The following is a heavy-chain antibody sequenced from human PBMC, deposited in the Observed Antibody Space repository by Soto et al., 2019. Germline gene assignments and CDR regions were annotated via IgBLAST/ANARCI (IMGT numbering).Heavy chain of an antibody. CDR3: TTVPDSSGYRRGNYYYYGMDV. CDR1: GFTFSSYS. CDR2: ISSSSSYI. Sequence: GGSLRLSCAASGFTFSSYSMNWVRQAPGKGLEWVSSISSSSSYIYYADSVKGRFTISRDDSKNTLYLQMNSLKTEDTAVYYCTTVPDSSGYRRGNYYYYGMDVWGQGTTVTVSS. V-gene: IGHV3-21*03. D-gene: IGHD3-22*01. J-gene: IGHJ6*02.